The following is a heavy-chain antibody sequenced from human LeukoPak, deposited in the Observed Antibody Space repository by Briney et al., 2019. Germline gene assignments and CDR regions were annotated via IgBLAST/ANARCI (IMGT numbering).Heavy chain of an antibody. J-gene: IGHJ4*02. V-gene: IGHV4-34*01. CDR2: INHSGST. CDR1: GGSFSGYY. D-gene: IGHD3-16*02. CDR3: ARLIGDY. Sequence: PSETLSLTCAVYGGSFSGYYWSWIRQPPGKGLEWIGEINHSGSTNYNPSLKSRVTISVDTSKNQFSLRLSPVTAADTAVYYCARLIGDYWGQGTLVTVSS.